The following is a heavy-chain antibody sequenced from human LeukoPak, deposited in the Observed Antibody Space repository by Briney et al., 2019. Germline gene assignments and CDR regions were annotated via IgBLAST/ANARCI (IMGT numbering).Heavy chain of an antibody. CDR2: ISYDGSNK. CDR3: ARRAFYDSSGPTFDY. J-gene: IGHJ4*02. V-gene: IGHV3-30-3*01. CDR1: GFTFSSYA. D-gene: IGHD3-22*01. Sequence: GGSLRLSCAASGFTFSSYAMHWVRQAPGKGLEWVAVISYDGSNKYYADSVKGRFTISRDNSKNTLYLQMNSLRAEDTAVYYCARRAFYDSSGPTFDYWGQGTLVTVSS.